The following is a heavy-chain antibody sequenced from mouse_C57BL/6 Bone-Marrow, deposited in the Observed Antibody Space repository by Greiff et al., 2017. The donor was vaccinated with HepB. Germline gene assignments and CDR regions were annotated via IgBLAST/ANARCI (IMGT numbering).Heavy chain of an antibody. CDR2: IDPENGDT. Sequence: EVQLQQSGAELVRPGASVKLSCTASGFNIKDDYMHWVKQSPEQGLEWIGWIDPENGDTEYASKFQGKATITADTSSNTAYLQLSSLTSEDTAVYYCSYYDYDYWGQGTTLTVSS. CDR1: GFNIKDDY. J-gene: IGHJ2*01. V-gene: IGHV14-4*01. D-gene: IGHD2-4*01. CDR3: SYYDYDY.